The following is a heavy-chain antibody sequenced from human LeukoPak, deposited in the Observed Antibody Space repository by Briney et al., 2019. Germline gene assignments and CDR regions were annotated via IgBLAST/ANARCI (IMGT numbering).Heavy chain of an antibody. Sequence: SETLSLTCTVSGDSISSYYWNWIRQPAGEGLEWIGRIYPSGSTNYNPSLRSRVSMSIDTSKRQFSLELSSVTAADTAVYYCATEAPGIAVAGTNFDYWGQGTLVTVSS. CDR2: IYPSGST. J-gene: IGHJ4*02. D-gene: IGHD6-19*01. CDR1: GDSISSYY. V-gene: IGHV4-4*07. CDR3: ATEAPGIAVAGTNFDY.